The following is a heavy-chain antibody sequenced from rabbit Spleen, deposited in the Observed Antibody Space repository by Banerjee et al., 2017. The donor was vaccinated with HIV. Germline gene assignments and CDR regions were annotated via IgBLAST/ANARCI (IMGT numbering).Heavy chain of an antibody. V-gene: IGHV1S7*01. CDR2: ISTGDGRT. Sequence: QLEESGGRLVQPGGSLTLSCKASGFTLSSYYMNWVRQAPGKGLEWIGCISTGDGRTYYASSVKGRFTISRDNAQNTVSLKMTSLTAADTATYFCVREGNIAVTGVTINLWGQGTLVTVS. CDR1: GFTLSSYY. J-gene: IGHJ4*01. D-gene: IGHD4-1*01. CDR3: VREGNIAVTGVTINL.